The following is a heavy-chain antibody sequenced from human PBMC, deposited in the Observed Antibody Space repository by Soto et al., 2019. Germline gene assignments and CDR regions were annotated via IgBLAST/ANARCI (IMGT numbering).Heavy chain of an antibody. CDR3: ARAKYGDYVYVGGDYYDYCMDV. Sequence: QVQLVQSGAEVKKPGASVKVSCKASGYTFTSYGISWVRQAPGQGLEWMGWISAYNGNTNYAQKLQGRVTMTTDTSTSRACMELWSLSSDDTAVYYCARAKYGDYVYVGGDYYDYCMDVLGQGTTFTV. J-gene: IGHJ6*02. CDR2: ISAYNGNT. V-gene: IGHV1-18*01. CDR1: GYTFTSYG. D-gene: IGHD4-17*01.